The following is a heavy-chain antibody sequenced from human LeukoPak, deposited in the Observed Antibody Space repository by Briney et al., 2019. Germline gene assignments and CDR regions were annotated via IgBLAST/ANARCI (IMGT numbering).Heavy chain of an antibody. CDR3: ARGGQGFGVVIWD. Sequence: GRSLRLSCAASGFTFSSYGMHWVRQAPGKGLEWVAVIWYDESNKYYADSVKGRFTISRDNSKNTLYLQMNSLRAEDTAVYYCARGGQGFGVVIWDWGQGTLVTVSS. D-gene: IGHD3-3*01. CDR1: GFTFSSYG. CDR2: IWYDESNK. J-gene: IGHJ4*02. V-gene: IGHV3-33*01.